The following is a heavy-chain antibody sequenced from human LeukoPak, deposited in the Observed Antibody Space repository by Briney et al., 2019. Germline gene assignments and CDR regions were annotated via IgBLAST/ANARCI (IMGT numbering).Heavy chain of an antibody. V-gene: IGHV3-30*03. CDR1: GFTFSSYS. CDR3: ARGRLLIGAFDY. J-gene: IGHJ4*02. Sequence: GGSLRLSCAASGFTFSSYSMNWVRQAPGKGLEWVAVISYDGSNKYYADSVKGRFTISRDNSKNTLYLQMNSLRAEDTAVYYCARGRLLIGAFDYWGQGTLVTVSS. CDR2: ISYDGSNK. D-gene: IGHD2-15*01.